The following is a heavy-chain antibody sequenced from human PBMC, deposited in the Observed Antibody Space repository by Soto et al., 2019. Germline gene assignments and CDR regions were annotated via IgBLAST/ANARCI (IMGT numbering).Heavy chain of an antibody. CDR2: INHSGST. D-gene: IGHD2-15*01. J-gene: IGHJ4*02. CDR3: ARHSIFDCKSRSYYSFCYYS. V-gene: IGHV4-34*01. Sequence: SETLSLTCAVYGGSFSGYYWSWIRQPPGKGLEWIGEINHSGSTNYNPSLKSRVTISVDTSKNQFSLKLSSVTAADTAVYYCARHSIFDCKSRSYYSFCYYSWGQGTLVTVSS. CDR1: GGSFSGYY.